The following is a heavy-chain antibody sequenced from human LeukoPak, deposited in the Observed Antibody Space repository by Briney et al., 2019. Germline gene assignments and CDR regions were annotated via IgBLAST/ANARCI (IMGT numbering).Heavy chain of an antibody. CDR3: ARESVAGTIDY. Sequence: YPSETLSLTCTVSGGSISSSSYYWGWIRQPPGKGLEWIGYIYHSGSTYYNPSLKSRVTISVDRSKNQFSLKLSSVTAADTAVYYCARESVAGTIDYWGQGTLVTVSS. J-gene: IGHJ4*02. D-gene: IGHD6-19*01. CDR2: IYHSGST. V-gene: IGHV4-30-2*01. CDR1: GGSISSSSYY.